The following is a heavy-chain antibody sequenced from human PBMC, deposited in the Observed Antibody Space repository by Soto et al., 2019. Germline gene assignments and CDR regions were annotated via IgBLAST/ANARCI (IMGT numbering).Heavy chain of an antibody. V-gene: IGHV1-18*04. J-gene: IGHJ4*02. CDR3: ARDQWPLDHSRGWYGD. CDR1: GYSFISYG. D-gene: IGHD6-19*01. Sequence: QVQLVQSGREVKQPGASVKVSCKASGYSFISYGISWVRQAPGQGLEWMGWISGYNGNTKYAQKLQGRVTMTPDTPTSTVYMALRSLRSDETAVYCCARDQWPLDHSRGWYGDWGQGTLVTVSS. CDR2: ISGYNGNT.